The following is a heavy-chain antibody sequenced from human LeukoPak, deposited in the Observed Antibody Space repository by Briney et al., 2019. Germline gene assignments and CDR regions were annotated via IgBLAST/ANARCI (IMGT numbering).Heavy chain of an antibody. D-gene: IGHD1-26*01. V-gene: IGHV3-7*01. J-gene: IGHJ4*02. CDR3: ASPSGSYSY. Sequence: GGSLRLSCAASGFTFSSYWMSWVRQAPGKGLEWVANIRQLGNEKYYVDSVKGRFTISRDNAKNSLYLQMSSLRAEDTAVYYCASPSGSYSYWGQGTLVTVSS. CDR2: IRQLGNEK. CDR1: GFTFSSYW.